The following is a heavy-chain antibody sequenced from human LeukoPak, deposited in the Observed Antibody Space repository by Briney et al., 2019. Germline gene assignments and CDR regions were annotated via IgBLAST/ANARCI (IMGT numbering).Heavy chain of an antibody. CDR2: ISSSSSYI. CDR1: GFTFSGYS. Sequence: GGSLRLSCAASGFTFSGYSMTWVRQAPGKGLEWVSSISSSSSYIYYADSVKGRFTISRGNSKNTLYPQMNSLRAEDTAVYYCAKDAMYGSGMYYFDYWGQGTMVTVSS. V-gene: IGHV3-21*01. D-gene: IGHD3-10*01. J-gene: IGHJ4*02. CDR3: AKDAMYGSGMYYFDY.